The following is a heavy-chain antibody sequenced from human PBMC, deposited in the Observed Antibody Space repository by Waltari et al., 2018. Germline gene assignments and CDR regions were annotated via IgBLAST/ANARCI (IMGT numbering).Heavy chain of an antibody. CDR2: IYYSGST. CDR3: ARRRTSYYFDY. V-gene: IGHV4-39*01. J-gene: IGHJ4*02. CDR1: GGSISSSSYY. Sequence: QLQLQESGPGLVKPSETLSLTCTVSGGSISSSSYYWGWIRQPPGKGVEWIGSIYYSGSTYYNPSLKSRVTISVDTSKNQFSLKLSSVTAADTAVYYCARRRTSYYFDYWGQGTLVTVSS. D-gene: IGHD2-2*01.